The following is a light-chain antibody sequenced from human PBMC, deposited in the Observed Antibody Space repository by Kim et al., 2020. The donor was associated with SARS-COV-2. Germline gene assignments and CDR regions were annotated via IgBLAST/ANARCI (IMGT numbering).Light chain of an antibody. CDR1: ETDIGGYNF. Sequence: QSALTQPRSVSGSPGQSVTISCTGTETDIGGYNFVSWYQQHPGKAPQPFIYDVTQRPSGVPDRFSGSRSGNTASLTISGLHAEDEADYYCCSYAGTYTLMFGGGTQLTVL. V-gene: IGLV2-11*01. J-gene: IGLJ3*02. CDR3: CSYAGTYTLM. CDR2: DVT.